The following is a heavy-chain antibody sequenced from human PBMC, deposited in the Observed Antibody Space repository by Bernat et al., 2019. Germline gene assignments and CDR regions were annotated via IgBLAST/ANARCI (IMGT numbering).Heavy chain of an antibody. Sequence: EVQLVESGGGLVQPGGSLRLSCAASGFTFINYWMGWVRQAPGKGLEWVANIKNDGSPKNYVDSVEGRFTISRDNAKTSLYLQMNSLRVEDTAVYYCARNLADAGRFDPWGQGILVTVSS. D-gene: IGHD6-13*01. J-gene: IGHJ5*02. CDR1: GFTFINYW. CDR2: IKNDGSPK. CDR3: ARNLADAGRFDP. V-gene: IGHV3-7*03.